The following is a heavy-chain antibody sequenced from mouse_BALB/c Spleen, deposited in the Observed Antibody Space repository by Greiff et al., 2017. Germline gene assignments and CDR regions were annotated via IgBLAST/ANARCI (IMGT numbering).Heavy chain of an antibody. CDR3: TRATTVFDY. CDR2: INPSNGGT. V-gene: IGHV1S81*02. Sequence: VQLQQSGAELVKPGASVKLSCKASGYTFTSYYMYWVKQRPGQGLEWIGEINPSNGGTNFNEKFKSKATLTVDKSSSTAYMQLSSLTSEDSAVYYCTRATTVFDYWGQGTTLTVSS. CDR1: GYTFTSYY. D-gene: IGHD1-1*01. J-gene: IGHJ2*01.